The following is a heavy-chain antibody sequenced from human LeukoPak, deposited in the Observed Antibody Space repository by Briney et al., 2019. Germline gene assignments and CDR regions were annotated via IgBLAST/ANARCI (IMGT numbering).Heavy chain of an antibody. J-gene: IGHJ4*02. CDR1: GYTFTGYY. CDR2: INPNSGGT. Sequence: ASVKVSCKASGYTFTGYYMHWVRQAPGQGLEWMGWINPNSGGTNYAQKFQGRVTMTRDTSISTAYMELSRLRSDDTAVYYCARPHTYYDFWSGYPTYYFDYWGQGTLVTVSS. D-gene: IGHD3-3*01. V-gene: IGHV1-2*02. CDR3: ARPHTYYDFWSGYPTYYFDY.